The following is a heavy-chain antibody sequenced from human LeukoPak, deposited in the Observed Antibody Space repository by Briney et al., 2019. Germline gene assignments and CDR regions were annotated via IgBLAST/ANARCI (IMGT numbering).Heavy chain of an antibody. D-gene: IGHD3-10*01. CDR3: ARTTEVLLWFGELEY. CDR1: GFTFSSYA. J-gene: IGHJ4*02. CDR2: ISYDGSNK. V-gene: IGHV3-30*04. Sequence: GGSLRLSCAASGFTFSSYAMHWVRQAPGKGLEGVAVISYDGSNKYYADSVKGRFTISRDNSKNTLYLQMNSLRAEDTAVYYCARTTEVLLWFGELEYWGQGTLVTVSS.